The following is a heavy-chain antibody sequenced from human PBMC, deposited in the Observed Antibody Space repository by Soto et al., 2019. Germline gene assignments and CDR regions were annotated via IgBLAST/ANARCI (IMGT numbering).Heavy chain of an antibody. CDR3: ARAGFGDTPTNYYYYGMDV. D-gene: IGHD3-10*01. Sequence: ASVKVSGKASGGTFSSYAISWVRQAPGQGLEWMGGIIPIFGTANYAQKFQGRVTITADESTSTAYMELSSLRSEDTAVYYCARAGFGDTPTNYYYYGMDVWGQGTTVTVSS. J-gene: IGHJ6*02. CDR2: IIPIFGTA. CDR1: GGTFSSYA. V-gene: IGHV1-69*13.